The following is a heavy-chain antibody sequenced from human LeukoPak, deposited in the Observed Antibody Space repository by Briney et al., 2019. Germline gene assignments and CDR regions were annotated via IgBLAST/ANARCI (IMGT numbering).Heavy chain of an antibody. CDR1: GGTFSRYA. J-gene: IGHJ4*02. CDR2: IIPIFGTA. D-gene: IGHD5-18*01. V-gene: IGHV1-69*06. Sequence: ASVKVSCKASGGTFSRYAISWVRQAPGQGLEWMGGIIPIFGTANYAQKFQGRVTITADKSTSTAYMELSSLRSGDTAVYYCARGRGYSYGYFAWWGQGTLVTVSS. CDR3: ARGRGYSYGYFAW.